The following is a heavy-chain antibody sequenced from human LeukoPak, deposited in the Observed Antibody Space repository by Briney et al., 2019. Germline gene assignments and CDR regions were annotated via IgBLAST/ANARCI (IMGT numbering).Heavy chain of an antibody. J-gene: IGHJ4*02. CDR2: INPSGGST. V-gene: IGHV1-46*01. CDR1: GYTFTSYY. CDR3: ARGVGSYDILTGWTDYFDY. Sequence: GASVKVSCTASGYTFTSYYMHWVRQAPGQGLEWMGIINPSGGSTSYAQKFQGRVTMTRDTSTSTVYMELSSLRSEDTAVYYCARGVGSYDILTGWTDYFDYWGQGTLVTVSS. D-gene: IGHD3-9*01.